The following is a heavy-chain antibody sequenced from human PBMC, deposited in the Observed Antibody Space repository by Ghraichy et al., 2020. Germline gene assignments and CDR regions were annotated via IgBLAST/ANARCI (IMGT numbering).Heavy chain of an antibody. CDR3: TTGQCPKSYFDWLCYAFDI. D-gene: IGHD3-9*01. CDR1: GFTFSNAW. CDR2: IKSKTDGGTT. V-gene: IGHV3-15*01. J-gene: IGHJ3*02. Sequence: GGSLRLSCAASGFTFSNAWMSWVRQAPGKGLEWVGRIKSKTDGGTTDYAAPVKGRFTISRDDSKNTLYLQMNSLKTEDTAVYYCTTGQCPKSYFDWLCYAFDIWGQGTMVTVSS.